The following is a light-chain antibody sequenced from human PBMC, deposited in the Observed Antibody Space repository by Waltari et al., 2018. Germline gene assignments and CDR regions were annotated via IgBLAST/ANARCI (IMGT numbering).Light chain of an antibody. CDR1: QSVLYSPNSKNY. Sequence: DIVMTQSPDFLAVSLGERATINCKSSQSVLYSPNSKNYLAWYQQKPGQPPKLLIYWASTRESGVPDRFSGSGSGTDFTLTISSLQAEDVAVYYCHHYYSTPRTFGQGTKVEIK. V-gene: IGKV4-1*01. J-gene: IGKJ1*01. CDR2: WAS. CDR3: HHYYSTPRT.